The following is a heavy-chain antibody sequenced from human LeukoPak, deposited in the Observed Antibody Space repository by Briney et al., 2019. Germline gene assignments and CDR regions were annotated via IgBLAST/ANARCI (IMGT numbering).Heavy chain of an antibody. V-gene: IGHV1-69*04. Sequence: SVKVSCKASGGTFSSYAISWVRQAPGQGLEWMGRIIPILGIANYAQKFQGRVTITADKSTSTAYMELSSLRSEDTVVYYCARVQYDSSGYQYYFDYWGQGTLVTVSS. CDR3: ARVQYDSSGYQYYFDY. CDR2: IIPILGIA. D-gene: IGHD3-22*01. J-gene: IGHJ4*02. CDR1: GGTFSSYA.